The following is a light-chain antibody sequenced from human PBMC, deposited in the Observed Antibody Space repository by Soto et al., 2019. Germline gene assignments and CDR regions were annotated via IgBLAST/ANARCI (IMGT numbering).Light chain of an antibody. Sequence: QSVLTQPPSVSGAPGQKVTISCTRSSSNIGAAYDVHWYQHLPGTAPKLLIYGNNNRPSGVPDRFSGSKSGTSASLAITGLQAEDEADYCCQSYDSSLRGWVFGGGTKLTVL. CDR3: QSYDSSLRGWV. V-gene: IGLV1-40*01. CDR1: SSNIGAAYD. CDR2: GNN. J-gene: IGLJ3*02.